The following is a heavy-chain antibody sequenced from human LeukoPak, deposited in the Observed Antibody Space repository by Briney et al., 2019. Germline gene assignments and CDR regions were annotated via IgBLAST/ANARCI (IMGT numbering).Heavy chain of an antibody. CDR2: ISANSGNT. Sequence: ASVKVSCKASGYTFINYGISWVRQAPGQGLEWMGWISANSGNTKFAQKVQGRITMTTDTSTGTAYMELRSLRSDDTAIYYCARDRHYDASTVFDPWGQGTLVTVSS. J-gene: IGHJ5*02. CDR1: GYTFINYG. D-gene: IGHD3-3*01. V-gene: IGHV1-18*01. CDR3: ARDRHYDASTVFDP.